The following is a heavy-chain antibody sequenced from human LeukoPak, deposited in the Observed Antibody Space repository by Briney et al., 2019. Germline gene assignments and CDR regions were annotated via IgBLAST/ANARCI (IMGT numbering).Heavy chain of an antibody. CDR3: ARVREYSSSQVWFDP. Sequence: GASVKVSCNAPGYSFTSYSISWVRQAPGQGLEWVGSISPYNGNTNYAQKLQGRVTMTTDTSTSTAYMELRSLRSDDTAVYYCARVREYSSSQVWFDPWGQGTLVTVSS. V-gene: IGHV1-18*01. CDR2: ISPYNGNT. D-gene: IGHD6-6*01. J-gene: IGHJ5*02. CDR1: GYSFTSYS.